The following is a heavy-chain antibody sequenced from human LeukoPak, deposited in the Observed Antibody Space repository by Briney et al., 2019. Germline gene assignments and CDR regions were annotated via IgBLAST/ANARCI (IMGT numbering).Heavy chain of an antibody. CDR3: ARLPYYYDSSGYDY. Sequence: ASVKVSCKASGYTFTGYYMHWVRQAPGQGFEWMGRINPNSGGTNYAQKFQGRVTMTRDTSISTAYMELSRLRSDDTAVYYCARLPYYYDSSGYDYWGQGTLVTVSS. D-gene: IGHD3-22*01. J-gene: IGHJ4*02. CDR2: INPNSGGT. CDR1: GYTFTGYY. V-gene: IGHV1-2*06.